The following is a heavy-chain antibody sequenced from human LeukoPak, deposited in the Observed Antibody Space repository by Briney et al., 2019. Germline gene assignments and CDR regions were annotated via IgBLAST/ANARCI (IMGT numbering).Heavy chain of an antibody. D-gene: IGHD3-22*01. CDR3: ARYYYDSSGYYYFDY. Sequence: GGFLRLSCAASGFNFRDYYMSWIRQAPGKGLEWVSYSSGSGSTIYYADSVKGRFTISRDNAKNSLSLQMNSLRAEDTAVYFCARYYYDSSGYYYFDYWGQGTLVTVSS. V-gene: IGHV3-11*01. CDR1: GFNFRDYY. J-gene: IGHJ4*02. CDR2: SSGSGSTI.